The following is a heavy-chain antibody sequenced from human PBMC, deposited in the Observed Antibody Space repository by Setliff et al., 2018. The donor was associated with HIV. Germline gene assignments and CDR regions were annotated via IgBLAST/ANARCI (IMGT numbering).Heavy chain of an antibody. CDR2: FDPEDGKT. CDR1: GYTLPELS. D-gene: IGHD6-13*01. Sequence: ASVKVSCKVSGYTLPELSMHWVRQPPGKGLEWMGGFDPEDGKTINAQKFQGRVTMTEDTSTDTAYMELSSLGSEDTAVYFCATRVSSNWYTDWFDPWGQGTLVTV. J-gene: IGHJ5*02. CDR3: ATRVSSNWYTDWFDP. V-gene: IGHV1-24*01.